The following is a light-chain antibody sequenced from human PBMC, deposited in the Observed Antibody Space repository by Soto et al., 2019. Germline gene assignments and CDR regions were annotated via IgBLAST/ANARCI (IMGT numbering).Light chain of an antibody. J-gene: IGLJ2*01. CDR2: SNN. Sequence: QSVLTQPPSESGTPGQRVTISCSGSRSNIGSNTVNWYQQLPGTAPKFLIYSNNQRPSGVTKRFSGSKSGTSASLAISGLQSEDEADYYCATWDDSLNGNVVFGGGTQLTVL. CDR1: RSNIGSNT. CDR3: ATWDDSLNGNVV. V-gene: IGLV1-44*01.